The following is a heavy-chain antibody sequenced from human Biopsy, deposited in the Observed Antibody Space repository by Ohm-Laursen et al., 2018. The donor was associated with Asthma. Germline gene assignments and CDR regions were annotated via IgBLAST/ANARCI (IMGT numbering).Heavy chain of an antibody. Sequence: SLSLSCAASWFTVSRDHMFWVRQAPGKGLEWVSVIYSGGTSHTADSVRGRFTISRDFSKNTLHLQMHSLRVEDTAVYYCARGDSSGWSHYYFDYWGQGTLVTVSS. CDR2: IYSGGTS. CDR1: WFTVSRDH. CDR3: ARGDSSGWSHYYFDY. J-gene: IGHJ4*02. V-gene: IGHV3-53*01. D-gene: IGHD6-19*01.